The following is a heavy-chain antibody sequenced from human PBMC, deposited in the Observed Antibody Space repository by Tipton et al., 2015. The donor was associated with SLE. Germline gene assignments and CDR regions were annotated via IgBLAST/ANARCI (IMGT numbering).Heavy chain of an antibody. CDR1: GYSITSRNW. CDR3: ARGPTPPFGSGWYSFDY. Sequence: TLSLTCAVSGYSITSRNWWGWIRQPPGKGLEWIGEINHIGSTNYNPSLKSRVTVSVDTSKNQVSLNLTSVTAADTAVYYCARGPTPPFGSGWYSFDYWGQGTLVTVSS. CDR2: INHIGST. J-gene: IGHJ4*02. D-gene: IGHD6-19*01. V-gene: IGHV4-4*02.